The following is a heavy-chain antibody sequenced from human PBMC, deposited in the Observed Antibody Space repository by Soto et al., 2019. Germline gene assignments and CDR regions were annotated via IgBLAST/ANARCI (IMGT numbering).Heavy chain of an antibody. CDR1: GFTFSSYG. D-gene: IGHD1-1*01. J-gene: IGHJ4*02. Sequence: QVQLVESGGGVVQPGRSLRLSCAASGFTFSSYGMHWVRQAPGKGLEWVAVISYDGTITYHADSVKGQFTISRDNSKNTLYLQMNSLRAEDTAVYYCAKTAGAGRKVQLGHFDYWGQGTLVTVSS. V-gene: IGHV3-30*18. CDR2: ISYDGTIT. CDR3: AKTAGAGRKVQLGHFDY.